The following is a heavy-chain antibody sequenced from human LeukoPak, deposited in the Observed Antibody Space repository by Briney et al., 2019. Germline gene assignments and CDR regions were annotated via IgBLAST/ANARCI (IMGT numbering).Heavy chain of an antibody. CDR3: ARDGQTGTTVY. Sequence: PGGSLRLSCAASGFTFSSYSMNWVRQAPGKGLEWVSSISSSSSYIYYADPVKGRFTISRDNAKNSLHLQMNSLRAEDTAVYYCARDGQTGTTVYWGQGTLVTVSS. CDR1: GFTFSSYS. J-gene: IGHJ4*02. CDR2: ISSSSSYI. V-gene: IGHV3-21*01. D-gene: IGHD1-7*01.